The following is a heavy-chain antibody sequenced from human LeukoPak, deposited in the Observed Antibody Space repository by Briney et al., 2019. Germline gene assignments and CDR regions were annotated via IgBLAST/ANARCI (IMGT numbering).Heavy chain of an antibody. D-gene: IGHD2-15*01. CDR2: IYYSGST. J-gene: IGHJ4*02. Sequence: PSETLSLTCTVSGGSIGSSSYYWGWIRQPPGKGLEWIGSIYYSGSTYYNPSLKSRVTISVDTSKNQFSLKLSSVTAADTAVYYCARGRGLAATGYWGQGTLVTVSS. V-gene: IGHV4-39*01. CDR1: GGSIGSSSYY. CDR3: ARGRGLAATGY.